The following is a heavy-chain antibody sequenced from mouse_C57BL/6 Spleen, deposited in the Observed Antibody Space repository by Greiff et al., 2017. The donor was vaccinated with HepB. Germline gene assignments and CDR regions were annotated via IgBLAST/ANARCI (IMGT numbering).Heavy chain of an antibody. V-gene: IGHV10-1*01. CDR2: IRSKSNNYAT. Sequence: EVKVVESGGGLVQPKGSLKLSCAASGFSFNTYAMNWVRQAPGKGLEWVARIRSKSNNYATYYADSVKDRFTISRDDSESMLYLQMNNLKTEDTAMYYCVRDGKGAMDYWGQGTSVTVSS. CDR3: VRDGKGAMDY. D-gene: IGHD2-1*01. J-gene: IGHJ4*01. CDR1: GFSFNTYA.